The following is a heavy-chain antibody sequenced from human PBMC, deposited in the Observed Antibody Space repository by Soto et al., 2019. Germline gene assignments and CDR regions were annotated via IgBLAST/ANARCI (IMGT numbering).Heavy chain of an antibody. D-gene: IGHD3-3*01. CDR1: GGSISSGDYY. Sequence: SETLSLTCTVSGGSISSGDYYWSWIRQPPGKGLEWIGYIYYSGSTNYNPSLKSRVTISVDTSKNQFSLKLSSVTAADTAVYYCARGVPTYYDFWSGYESNYYYGMDVWGQGTTVTVSS. V-gene: IGHV4-30-4*01. CDR2: IYYSGST. J-gene: IGHJ6*02. CDR3: ARGVPTYYDFWSGYESNYYYGMDV.